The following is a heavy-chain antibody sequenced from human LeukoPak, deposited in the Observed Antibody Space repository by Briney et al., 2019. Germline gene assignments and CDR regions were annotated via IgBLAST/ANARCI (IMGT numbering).Heavy chain of an antibody. CDR1: GYTFTSYG. D-gene: IGHD2-2*01. CDR3: ARVQYQLLSSSDGAFAI. V-gene: IGHV1-18*04. J-gene: IGHJ3*02. CDR2: ISAYNGNT. Sequence: PSASVKVSCKASGYTFTSYGISWVRQAPGQGLEWMGWISAYNGNTNYAQKLQGRVAMTTDTSTSTAYMELRSLRSDDTAVYYCARVQYQLLSSSDGAFAIWGQGTMVTVSS.